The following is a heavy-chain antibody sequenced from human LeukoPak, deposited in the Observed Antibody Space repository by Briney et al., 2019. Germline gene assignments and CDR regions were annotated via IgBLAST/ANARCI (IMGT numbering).Heavy chain of an antibody. Sequence: GGSLRLSCAASGFTFSSYAMSWVRQAPGKGLEWVSYISSSSSTIYYADSVKGRFTISRDNAKNSLYLQMNSLRAEDTAVYYCARSTYGMDVWGQGTTVTVSS. CDR1: GFTFSSYA. CDR2: ISSSSSTI. V-gene: IGHV3-48*01. J-gene: IGHJ6*02. CDR3: ARSTYGMDV.